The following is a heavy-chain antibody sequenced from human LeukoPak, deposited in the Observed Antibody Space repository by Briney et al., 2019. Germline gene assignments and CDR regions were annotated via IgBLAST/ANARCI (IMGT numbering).Heavy chain of an antibody. J-gene: IGHJ3*02. CDR1: GYTLTGSS. D-gene: IGHD3-10*01. V-gene: IGHV1-24*01. CDR2: FDPESGER. CDR3: ATGGTMVQSNVFDI. Sequence: AAVKVSCKVSGYTLTGSSMQLLRQAPGKGLEWMGGFDPESGERIYAQKFQGRGTVTEDTSTDTTYMELKGLRSEDTAVYYCATGGTMVQSNVFDIWGQGTMVTVSS.